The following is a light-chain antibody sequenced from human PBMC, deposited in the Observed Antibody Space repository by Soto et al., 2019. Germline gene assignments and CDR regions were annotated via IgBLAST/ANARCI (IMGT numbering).Light chain of an antibody. Sequence: DIQMTQSPSTLSASVGDRVTITCRASQSISSWLAWYQQKPGKAPKLLIYDASNLESGVPSRFSGSGSGTEFTLTISSLQPVDFATYYCQQYNSFWTFGQGTKVDNK. J-gene: IGKJ1*01. CDR3: QQYNSFWT. CDR2: DAS. V-gene: IGKV1-5*01. CDR1: QSISSW.